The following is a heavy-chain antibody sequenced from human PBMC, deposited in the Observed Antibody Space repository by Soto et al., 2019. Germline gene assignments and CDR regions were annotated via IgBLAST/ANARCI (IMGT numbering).Heavy chain of an antibody. V-gene: IGHV4-59*02. CDR1: GGSVSPYY. D-gene: IGHD1-1*01. J-gene: IGHJ4*02. CDR2: IYYTGNT. Sequence: KTSETLSLTCSISGGSVSPYYWSWIRRPPGKGLEWIGYIYYTGNTYYNPSLESRLSMSVDTSKNQFSLRLTSVTTADTAVYYCAKHRRSNEDGFTLDFWGQGTLVTVSS. CDR3: AKHRRSNEDGFTLDF.